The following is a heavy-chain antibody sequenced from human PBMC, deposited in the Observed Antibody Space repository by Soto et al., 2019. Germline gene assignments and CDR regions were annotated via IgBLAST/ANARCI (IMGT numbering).Heavy chain of an antibody. Sequence: QVQLVQSGAEVKKPGASVKVSCKASGYSFTTYYIQWVRHAPGHGPEWLGIINPSSGTTRYAQNFQGRVTLPRDTSTSTVYMELTGLRSEDSAVYYCAREWANNTVIGGVTYRYSPGMDVWGQGTTVTVSS. J-gene: IGHJ6*02. D-gene: IGHD3-16*01. V-gene: IGHV1-46*01. CDR2: INPSSGTT. CDR3: AREWANNTVIGGVTYRYSPGMDV. CDR1: GYSFTTYY.